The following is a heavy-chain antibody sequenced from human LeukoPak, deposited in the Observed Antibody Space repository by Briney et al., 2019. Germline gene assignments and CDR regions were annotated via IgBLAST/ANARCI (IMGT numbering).Heavy chain of an antibody. CDR1: GGSISSYY. Sequence: SETLSLTCTVSGGSISSYYWSWIRQPAGKGLEWIGRIYTNGSTNYNPSLKSRVTMSVDTSKNQFSLKLSSVTAADTAVYYCARKAVAGTYFDYWGQGTLVTVSS. D-gene: IGHD6-19*01. CDR2: IYTNGST. CDR3: ARKAVAGTYFDY. V-gene: IGHV4-4*07. J-gene: IGHJ4*02.